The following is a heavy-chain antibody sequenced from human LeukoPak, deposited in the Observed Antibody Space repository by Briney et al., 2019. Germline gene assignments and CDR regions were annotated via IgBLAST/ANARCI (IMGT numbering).Heavy chain of an antibody. J-gene: IGHJ4*02. CDR3: VKREDLTMLDF. V-gene: IGHV4-34*01. Sequence: SETLSLTCGVSGGSFSISYWSWIRQPPGEGLEWIGTINYSGTTYYRPSLKSRVTISIDMSKSQFSLKLTSVTAADTAVYYCVKREDLTMLDFWGQGTLVTVSS. CDR1: GGSFSISY. D-gene: IGHD1/OR15-1a*01. CDR2: INYSGTT.